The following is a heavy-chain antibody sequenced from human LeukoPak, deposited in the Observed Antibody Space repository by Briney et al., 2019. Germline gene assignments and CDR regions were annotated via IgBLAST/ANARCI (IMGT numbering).Heavy chain of an antibody. V-gene: IGHV1-69*08. CDR2: IIPTLGTV. CDR1: GGNYNDYS. D-gene: IGHD2/OR15-2a*01. Sequence: SVKVSCKASGGNYNDYSIAWVRQGPGQGLEWMGRIIPTLGTVDYAQKFQARIAITADKSRGTVYMELNSLTSEDTAVYYCARTVSAFTFLGDFYHGLDVWGPGTTVIVSS. CDR3: ARTVSAFTFLGDFYHGLDV. J-gene: IGHJ6*02.